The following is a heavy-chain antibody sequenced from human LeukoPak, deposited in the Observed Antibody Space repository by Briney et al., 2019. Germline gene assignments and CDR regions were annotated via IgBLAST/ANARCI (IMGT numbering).Heavy chain of an antibody. Sequence: ASVKVSCKASGYTFTSYGISWVRQAPGHGLEWMGWISAYNGNTNYAQKLQGRVTMTTDTSTSTAYMELRSLRSDDTAVYYCARDMGDIVVVPGSRGGWFDPWGQGTLVSVSS. V-gene: IGHV1-18*01. CDR2: ISAYNGNT. D-gene: IGHD2-2*01. CDR1: GYTFTSYG. CDR3: ARDMGDIVVVPGSRGGWFDP. J-gene: IGHJ5*02.